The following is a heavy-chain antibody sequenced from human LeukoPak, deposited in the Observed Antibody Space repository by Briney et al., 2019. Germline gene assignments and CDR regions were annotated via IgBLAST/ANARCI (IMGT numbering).Heavy chain of an antibody. V-gene: IGHV3-30*04. Sequence: PGGSLRLSCAASGFTFGTYPMHWVRQAPGKGLEWVAVISNDGSNKYYADSVKGRFTISRDNAKNSLYLQMNSLRAEDTAVYYCAKRTFVVVTAMDYFDYWGQGTLVTVSS. J-gene: IGHJ4*02. CDR1: GFTFGTYP. D-gene: IGHD2-21*02. CDR2: ISNDGSNK. CDR3: AKRTFVVVTAMDYFDY.